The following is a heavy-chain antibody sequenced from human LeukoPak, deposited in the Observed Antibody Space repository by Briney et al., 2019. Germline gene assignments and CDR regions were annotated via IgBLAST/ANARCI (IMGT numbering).Heavy chain of an antibody. V-gene: IGHV4-59*08. J-gene: IGHJ5*02. Sequence: SETLSLTCTVSGGSIRGYYWSWIRQPPGKGLEWMGYIYYSGSTNYNPAHKSRVTISVDTSKHQFSLKLSGVTAADTAVYYCERHMELLHWFDPWGQGTLVTVSS. CDR1: GGSIRGYY. D-gene: IGHD1-26*01. CDR2: IYYSGST. CDR3: ERHMELLHWFDP.